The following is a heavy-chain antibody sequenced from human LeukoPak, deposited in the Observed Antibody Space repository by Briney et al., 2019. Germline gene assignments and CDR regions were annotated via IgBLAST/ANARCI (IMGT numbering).Heavy chain of an antibody. CDR3: ARRYSNSGHFDY. CDR1: GGSISSSRYY. J-gene: IGHJ4*02. V-gene: IGHV4-39*01. CDR2: IYYSVST. D-gene: IGHD6-13*01. Sequence: PSETLSLTCTVSGGSISSSRYYWGWIRQPPGKGLEWIGNIYYSVSTYYNPSLKSLATISVDTSENQISLKLSSVPVADTAVYYCARRYSNSGHFDYWGQGTLDPLL.